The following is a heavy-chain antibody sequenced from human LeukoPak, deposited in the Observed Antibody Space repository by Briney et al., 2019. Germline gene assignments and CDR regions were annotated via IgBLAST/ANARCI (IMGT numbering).Heavy chain of an antibody. D-gene: IGHD3-10*01. J-gene: IGHJ4*02. Sequence: GGSLRLSCAASGFTFSSYAMSWVRQAPGKGLEWVSAISGSGGSTYYADSVKGRFTISRDNAKNSLYLQMNSLRAEDTAVYYCARATNYYGSGLADYWGQGTLVTVSS. CDR2: ISGSGGST. CDR3: ARATNYYGSGLADY. CDR1: GFTFSSYA. V-gene: IGHV3-23*01.